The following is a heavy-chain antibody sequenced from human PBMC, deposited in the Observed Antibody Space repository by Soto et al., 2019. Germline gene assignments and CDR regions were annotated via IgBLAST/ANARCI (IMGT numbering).Heavy chain of an antibody. V-gene: IGHV4-31*03. Sequence: QVQLQESGPGLVKPSQTLSLTCTVSGGSISNGVYYWSWVRQHPGKGLEWIGYMHYSGSSYYDPSITSRVTLSVDPSENQFSLKLSSVTAADTAVYYCARAHVATIPTSYYFDFWGQGALVTVSS. J-gene: IGHJ4*02. CDR2: MHYSGSS. D-gene: IGHD5-12*01. CDR1: GGSISNGVYY. CDR3: ARAHVATIPTSYYFDF.